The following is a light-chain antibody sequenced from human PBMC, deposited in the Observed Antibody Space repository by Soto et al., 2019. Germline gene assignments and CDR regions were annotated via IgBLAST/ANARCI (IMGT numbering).Light chain of an antibody. CDR3: QQYGSSPTGT. J-gene: IGKJ1*01. CDR1: QSVNSNY. CDR2: GAS. Sequence: ESVLTQSPGTLSLSPGERATLSCRASQSVNSNYLAWYQQKPGQAPRLLIYGASTRATGIPDRFSGSGSGTDFTHTISRLEPEDSAVCYCQQYGSSPTGTFGQGTKV. V-gene: IGKV3-20*01.